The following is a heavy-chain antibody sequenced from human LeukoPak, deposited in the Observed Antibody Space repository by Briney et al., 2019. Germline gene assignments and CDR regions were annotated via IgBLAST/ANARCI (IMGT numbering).Heavy chain of an antibody. D-gene: IGHD3-22*01. CDR1: GFTFSDYW. J-gene: IGHJ4*02. CDR2: INRDGSVK. CDR3: ATSDDSSGSD. Sequence: PGGSLRLSCAASGFTFSDYWMSCVRQAPGKGLEWVANINRDGSVKHYVDSAKGRFTISRDNAKNSLYLEMTRLRAEDTALYYCATSDDSSGSDWGQGTLVTVSS. V-gene: IGHV3-7*01.